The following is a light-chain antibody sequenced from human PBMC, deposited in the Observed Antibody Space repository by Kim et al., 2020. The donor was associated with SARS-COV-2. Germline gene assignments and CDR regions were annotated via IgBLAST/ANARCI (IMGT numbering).Light chain of an antibody. V-gene: IGLV3-21*01. J-gene: IGLJ2*01. CDR2: HDS. CDR1: NIGIKS. CDR3: QVWDSRSAVV. Sequence: SYELTQPPSVSVAPGKTASLTCGGNNIGIKSVHWYQQRPGQAPVLVIYHDSDRPSGIPERFSGSNSGNTATLTISRVEAGDEADYYCQVWDSRSAVVFGGGTQLTVL.